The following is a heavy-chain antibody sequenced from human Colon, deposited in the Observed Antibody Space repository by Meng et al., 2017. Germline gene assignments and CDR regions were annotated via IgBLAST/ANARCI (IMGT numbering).Heavy chain of an antibody. CDR1: GGSVSSASYY. CDR3: ARFYGSGTFEVHDY. D-gene: IGHD3-10*01. Sequence: QVRLKGSGPGRVRPSETLSLTCNVSGGSVSSASYYWSWIRQPPGKGLEWIGLIHYSGSRNYNPSLKSRVTMSVDTSKNQVSLRLTSVTAADTAVYYCARFYGSGTFEVHDYWGQGTLVTVSS. J-gene: IGHJ4*02. CDR2: IHYSGSR. V-gene: IGHV4-61*01.